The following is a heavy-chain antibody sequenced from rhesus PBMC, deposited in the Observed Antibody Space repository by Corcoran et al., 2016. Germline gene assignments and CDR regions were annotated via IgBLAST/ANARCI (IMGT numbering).Heavy chain of an antibody. J-gene: IGHJ4*01. CDR2: IYGSSTST. V-gene: IGHV4S10*01. CDR3: ARGAAAGRPHFDY. Sequence: QVQLQESGPGVVKPSETLSLTCAVSGGPISDRYRWSWIRQPPGKGLEWIGYIYGSSTSTNYNPSLKSRVTISKDTSKNQFSLKLSSVTAADTAVYYCARGAAAGRPHFDYWGQGVLVTVSS. CDR1: GGPISDRYR. D-gene: IGHD6-25*01.